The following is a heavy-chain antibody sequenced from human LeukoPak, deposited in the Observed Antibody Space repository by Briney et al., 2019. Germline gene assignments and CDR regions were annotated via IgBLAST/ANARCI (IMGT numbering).Heavy chain of an antibody. CDR3: ASPLSGYYFDY. J-gene: IGHJ4*02. Sequence: GGSLRLSCAASGFTFSDYYLSWIRQAPGKGLEWVSYISSSGSTIYYADSVKGRFTISRDNAKNSLYLQMNSLRAEDTAVYYCASPLSGYYFDYWGQGTLVTVSS. D-gene: IGHD1-26*01. V-gene: IGHV3-11*04. CDR2: ISSSGSTI. CDR1: GFTFSDYY.